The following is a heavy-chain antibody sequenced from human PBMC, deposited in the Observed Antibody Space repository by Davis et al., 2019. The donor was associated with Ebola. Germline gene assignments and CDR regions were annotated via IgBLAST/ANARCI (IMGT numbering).Heavy chain of an antibody. CDR1: GFTFSDYY. J-gene: IGHJ3*02. Sequence: GESLKISCAASGFTFSDYYMSWIRQAPGKGLEWVSYISSSSSYTNYADSVKGRFTISRDNAKNSLYLQMNSLGAEDTAVYYCARGPEGATDDAFDIWGQGTMVTVSS. V-gene: IGHV3-11*06. D-gene: IGHD1-26*01. CDR3: ARGPEGATDDAFDI. CDR2: ISSSSSYT.